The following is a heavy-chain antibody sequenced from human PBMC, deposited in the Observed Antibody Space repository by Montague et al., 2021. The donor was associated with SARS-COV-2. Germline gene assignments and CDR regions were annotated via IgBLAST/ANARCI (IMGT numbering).Heavy chain of an antibody. D-gene: IGHD4-23*01. CDR3: ARGGGNSADYYNYTMDV. CDR2: ST. Sequence: STKYNPSLKSRVTISVDTSKNQFSLKLSSVSLADTAVYYCARGGGNSADYYNYTMDVWGQGTTVTV. V-gene: IGHV4-59*09. J-gene: IGHJ6*02.